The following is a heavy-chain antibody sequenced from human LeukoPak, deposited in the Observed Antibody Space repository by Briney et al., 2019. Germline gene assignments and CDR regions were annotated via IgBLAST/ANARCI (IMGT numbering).Heavy chain of an antibody. D-gene: IGHD3-22*01. Sequence: ASVKVSXKASGYTFTSYDINWVRQATGQGLEWMGWMNPNSGNTGYAQKFQGRVTMTRNTSISTAYMELSSLRSEDTAVYYCARGSPPRYYYDSSGYNYFDYWGQGTLVTVSS. CDR3: ARGSPPRYYYDSSGYNYFDY. V-gene: IGHV1-8*01. J-gene: IGHJ4*02. CDR1: GYTFTSYD. CDR2: MNPNSGNT.